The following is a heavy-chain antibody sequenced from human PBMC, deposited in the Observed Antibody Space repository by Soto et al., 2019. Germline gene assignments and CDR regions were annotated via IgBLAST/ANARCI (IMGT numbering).Heavy chain of an antibody. D-gene: IGHD3-9*01. J-gene: IGHJ4*02. Sequence: SETLSLTCAVYGGSFSGYYWSWIRQPPGKGLEWIGEINHSGSTNYNPSLKSRVTISVDTSKNQFSLKLSSVTAADTAVYYCARGLPHGVFDWLLYPPFDYWGQGTLVTVSS. CDR2: INHSGST. CDR3: ARGLPHGVFDWLLYPPFDY. CDR1: GGSFSGYY. V-gene: IGHV4-34*01.